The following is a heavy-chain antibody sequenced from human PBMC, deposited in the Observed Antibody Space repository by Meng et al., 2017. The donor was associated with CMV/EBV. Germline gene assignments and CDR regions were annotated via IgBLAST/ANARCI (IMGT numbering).Heavy chain of an antibody. Sequence: LSLTCAASGFTFSSYWMSWVCQAPGQGLEWVANIKQDGSEKYYVDSVKARFTISRDNAKNSLYLHMNSLRAEDTAVYYCARDGVDIVATFYWGQGTLVTVSS. V-gene: IGHV3-7*01. CDR3: ARDGVDIVATFY. D-gene: IGHD5-12*01. J-gene: IGHJ4*02. CDR2: IKQDGSEK. CDR1: GFTFSSYW.